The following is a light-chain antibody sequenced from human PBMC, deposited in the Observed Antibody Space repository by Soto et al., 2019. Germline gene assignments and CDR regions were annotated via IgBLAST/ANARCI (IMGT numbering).Light chain of an antibody. V-gene: IGLV2-14*01. J-gene: IGLJ1*01. CDR3: SSYASSSLYV. CDR1: SSDVVGYNY. Sequence: QSALTQPASVSGSPGQSITISCTGTSSDVVGYNYVSWYQQHPGKAPKLMIYDVSNRPSGVSNRFSDSKSGNTASLTISGLQAEDEADYYCSSYASSSLYVFGTGTKVTVL. CDR2: DVS.